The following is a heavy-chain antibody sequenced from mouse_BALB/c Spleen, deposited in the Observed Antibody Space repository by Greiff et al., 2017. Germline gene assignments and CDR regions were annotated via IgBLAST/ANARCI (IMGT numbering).Heavy chain of an antibody. D-gene: IGHD2-14*01. CDR1: GYTFTSYW. CDR2: IYPGDGDT. V-gene: IGHV1-87*01. CDR3: ARRGKNRYDESMDY. J-gene: IGHJ4*01. Sequence: QVQLQQSGAELARPGASVKLSCKASGYTFTSYWMQWVKQRPGQGLEWIGAIYPGDGDTRYTQKFKGKATLTADKSSSTAYMQLSSLASEDSAVYYCARRGKNRYDESMDYWGQGTSVTVSS.